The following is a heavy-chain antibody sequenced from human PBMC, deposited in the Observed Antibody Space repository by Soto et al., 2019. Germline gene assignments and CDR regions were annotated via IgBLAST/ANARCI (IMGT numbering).Heavy chain of an antibody. D-gene: IGHD4-17*01. CDR3: AKDTPYGDYRARVTFHI. CDR2: ITGSGGST. Sequence: EMQLLESGGGLVQPGGSLRLSCAASGFTFSSYTVSWVRQPPGKGLEWISSITGSGGSTYYADSVKGRFTISRDNSKNTLYLQLNSLRAEDTAIYYCAKDTPYGDYRARVTFHIWGQGTMVTVSS. CDR1: GFTFSSYT. J-gene: IGHJ3*02. V-gene: IGHV3-23*01.